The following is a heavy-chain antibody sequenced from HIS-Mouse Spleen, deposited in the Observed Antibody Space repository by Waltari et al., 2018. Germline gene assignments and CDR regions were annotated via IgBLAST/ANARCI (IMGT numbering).Heavy chain of an antibody. CDR2: IYYSGST. D-gene: IGHD6-13*01. J-gene: IGHJ2*01. Sequence: QLPLQESGPGLVKPSETLSLTCTVPGCSISSSSSHWGLILQPPGKGLAWIGSIYYSGSTYYNPSLKSRVTISVDTSKNQFSLKLSSVTAADTAVYYCAREIPYSSSWYDWYFDLWGRGTLVTVSS. CDR3: AREIPYSSSWYDWYFDL. CDR1: GCSISSSSSH. V-gene: IGHV4-39*07.